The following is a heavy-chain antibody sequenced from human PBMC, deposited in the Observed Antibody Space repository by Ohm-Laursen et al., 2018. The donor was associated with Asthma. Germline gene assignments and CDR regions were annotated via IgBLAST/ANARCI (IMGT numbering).Heavy chain of an antibody. CDR2: ILFRGGA. Sequence: TLSLTCAVSGASVGDSDWGWVRQPPGREVEFIAYILFRGGANYNPSLKSRVTLSTDTSKNQVSLRLSSVSAADTALYFCTKLDWVQSMFDSWGPGTLVTVSS. CDR3: TKLDWVQSMFDS. V-gene: IGHV4-59*02. D-gene: IGHD3-9*01. CDR1: GASVGDSD. J-gene: IGHJ4*02.